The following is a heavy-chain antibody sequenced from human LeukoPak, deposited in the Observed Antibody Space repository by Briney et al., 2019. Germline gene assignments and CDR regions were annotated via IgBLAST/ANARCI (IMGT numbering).Heavy chain of an antibody. CDR3: TFYYYDSSGYSLAFDY. D-gene: IGHD3-22*01. J-gene: IGHJ4*02. V-gene: IGHV3-73*01. CDR2: IRSKANNYAT. CDR1: GFIFSGSA. Sequence: PEGSLRLSCAASGFIFSGSAMHWVRQASGKGLEWIGRIRSKANNYATAYAASVEGRFTISRDDSKNTAYLQMNSLKTEDTAVYYCTFYYYDSSGYSLAFDYWGQGTLVTVSS.